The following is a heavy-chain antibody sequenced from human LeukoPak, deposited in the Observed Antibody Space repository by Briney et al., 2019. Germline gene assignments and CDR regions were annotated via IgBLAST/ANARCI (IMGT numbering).Heavy chain of an antibody. Sequence: GASVKVSRKASGYTFTSYDINWVRQATGQGPEWMGWMNPSSGNTGYAQRFQGRVTMTRDTSISTAYLELSSLGSEDTAVYYCASHTYYYSSGSFGHWGQGTLVTVSS. D-gene: IGHD3-10*01. CDR2: MNPSSGNT. CDR3: ASHTYYYSSGSFGH. CDR1: GYTFTSYD. J-gene: IGHJ4*02. V-gene: IGHV1-8*01.